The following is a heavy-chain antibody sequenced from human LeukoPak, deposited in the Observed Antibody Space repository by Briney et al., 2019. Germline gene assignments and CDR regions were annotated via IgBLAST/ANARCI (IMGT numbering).Heavy chain of an antibody. J-gene: IGHJ4*02. Sequence: ASVKVSCKVSGYTFTGYYMHWVRQAPGQGLEWMGWINPNSGGTNYAQNFQGWVTMTRDTSISTAYVELSWLSSDDTAVYYCARDEAAAGRDLDYWGQGALVTVSS. D-gene: IGHD6-13*01. V-gene: IGHV1-2*04. CDR3: ARDEAAAGRDLDY. CDR1: GYTFTGYY. CDR2: INPNSGGT.